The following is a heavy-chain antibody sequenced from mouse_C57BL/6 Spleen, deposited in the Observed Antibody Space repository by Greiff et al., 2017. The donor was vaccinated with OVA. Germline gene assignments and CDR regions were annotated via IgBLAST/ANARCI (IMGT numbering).Heavy chain of an antibody. Sequence: QVQLQQSGAELVKPGASVKLSCKASGYTFTSYWMHWVKQRPGQGLEWIGMIHPNSGSTNYNEKFKSKATLTVDKSSSTAYMQLSSLTSEDSAVYYCARDYSNSYFDYWGQGTTLTVSS. CDR2: IHPNSGST. CDR3: ARDYSNSYFDY. CDR1: GYTFTSYW. J-gene: IGHJ2*01. V-gene: IGHV1-64*01. D-gene: IGHD2-5*01.